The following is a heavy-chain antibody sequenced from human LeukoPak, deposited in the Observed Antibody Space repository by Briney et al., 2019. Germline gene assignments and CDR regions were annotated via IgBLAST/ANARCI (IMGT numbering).Heavy chain of an antibody. Sequence: GASVKVSYKASGYTFTSYDINWVRQATGQGLEWMGWMNPNSGNTGYAQKFQGRVTMTRNTSISTAYMELSSLRSEDTAVYYCARGPFFTTVTRDYWGQGTLVTVSS. CDR2: MNPNSGNT. CDR3: ARGPFFTTVTRDY. J-gene: IGHJ4*02. V-gene: IGHV1-8*01. CDR1: GYTFTSYD. D-gene: IGHD4-17*01.